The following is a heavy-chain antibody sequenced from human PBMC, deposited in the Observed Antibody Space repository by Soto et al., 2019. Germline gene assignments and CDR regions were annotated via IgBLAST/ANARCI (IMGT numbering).Heavy chain of an antibody. Sequence: GGSLRLSCAASGFTFSSYSMNWVRQAPGKGLEWVSYISSSSSTIYYADSVKGRFTISRDNAKNSLYLQMNSLRDEDTAVYYCARDPSPPLGYCSSTSRGVRYYGMDVWGQGTTVTAS. CDR1: GFTFSSYS. CDR3: ARDPSPPLGYCSSTSRGVRYYGMDV. CDR2: ISSSSSTI. D-gene: IGHD2-2*01. J-gene: IGHJ6*02. V-gene: IGHV3-48*02.